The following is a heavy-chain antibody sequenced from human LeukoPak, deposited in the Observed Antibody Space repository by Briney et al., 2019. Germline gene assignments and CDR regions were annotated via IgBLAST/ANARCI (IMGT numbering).Heavy chain of an antibody. J-gene: IGHJ4*02. D-gene: IGHD3-3*01. CDR1: GFTFSSYA. CDR2: ISYDGSNK. V-gene: IGHV3-30*04. Sequence: PGGSLRLSCATSGFTFSSYAMHWVRQAPGKGLEWVAVISYDGSNKYYADSVKGRFTISRDNSKNKVYLQMNSLRAEDTAVYYCATTRGIFGVVEVPYFDYWGQGTLVTVSS. CDR3: ATTRGIFGVVEVPYFDY.